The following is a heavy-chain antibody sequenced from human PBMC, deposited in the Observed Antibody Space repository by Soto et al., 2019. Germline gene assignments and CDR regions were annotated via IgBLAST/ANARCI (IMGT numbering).Heavy chain of an antibody. Sequence: VQLVESGGALVQPGGSLRLSCLGSGFTFNNYWMGWVRQAPGKGLEWVANIKYDSSETSYMDSVEGRFTIFRDNARNLLFLQINSLRGEDTAMYYCAAWPRSCWFDFWGQGTLVSVSA. CDR2: IKYDSSET. CDR1: GFTFNNYW. D-gene: IGHD6-13*01. J-gene: IGHJ4*02. V-gene: IGHV3-7*05. CDR3: AAWPRSCWFDF.